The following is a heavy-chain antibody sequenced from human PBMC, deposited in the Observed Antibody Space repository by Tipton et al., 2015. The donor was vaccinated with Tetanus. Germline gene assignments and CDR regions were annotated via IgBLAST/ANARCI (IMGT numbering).Heavy chain of an antibody. CDR1: GYTFTSYA. J-gene: IGHJ6*02. Sequence: QSGAEVKKPGASVKVSCKASGYTFTSYAISWVRQAPGQGLEWMGCISAYNGNTNYVQKLQGRVTMTTDTSASTAYMELRSLRSDGTSVYYCAIASVGRGYCSGGSCQSDYYYYYGMDVWGQGTTVTVSS. CDR2: ISAYNGNT. V-gene: IGHV1-18*01. D-gene: IGHD2-15*01. CDR3: AIASVGRGYCSGGSCQSDYYYYYGMDV.